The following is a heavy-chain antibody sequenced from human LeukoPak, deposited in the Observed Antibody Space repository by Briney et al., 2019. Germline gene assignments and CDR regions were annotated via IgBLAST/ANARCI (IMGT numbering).Heavy chain of an antibody. Sequence: ASVKVSCKASGYTFTNYGITWVRQAPGQGLEWMGWISAHDGTRNYALKHEDRVTMTTYTSTSTAYMELRGLRSDDTAVYYCARRSTLYSSGRFYFDYWGQGTLVTVSS. V-gene: IGHV1-18*01. D-gene: IGHD6-19*01. J-gene: IGHJ4*02. CDR2: ISAHDGTR. CDR1: GYTFTNYG. CDR3: ARRSTLYSSGRFYFDY.